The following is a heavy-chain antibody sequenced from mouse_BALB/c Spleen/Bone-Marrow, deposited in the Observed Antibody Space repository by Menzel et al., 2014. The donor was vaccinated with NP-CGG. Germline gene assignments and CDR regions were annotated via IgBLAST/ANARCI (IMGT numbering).Heavy chain of an antibody. V-gene: IGHV14-3*02. D-gene: IGHD1-1*01. Sequence: EVQLVESGAELVKPGASVKLSCTASGFNIKDTYMHWVKQRPEQGLEWIGRIDPANGNTKYDPKFQGKATITADTSSNTAYLRLSSLTSEDTAVYYCAYGSSYDYFDYWGQGTTLTVSS. CDR2: IDPANGNT. CDR1: GFNIKDTY. J-gene: IGHJ2*01. CDR3: AYGSSYDYFDY.